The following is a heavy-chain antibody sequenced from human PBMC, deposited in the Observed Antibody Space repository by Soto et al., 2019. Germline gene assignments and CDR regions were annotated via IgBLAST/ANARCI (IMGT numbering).Heavy chain of an antibody. V-gene: IGHV4-39*01. Sequence: SETLSLTCTVSGGSISSSSYYWGWIRQPPGKGLEWIGSIYYSGSTYYNPSLKSRVTISVDTSKNQFSLKLSSVTAADTDVYYCARHRFDYYGSGRGSSGTNYFDYWGQGTLVTVSS. CDR1: GGSISSSSYY. J-gene: IGHJ4*02. D-gene: IGHD3-10*01. CDR3: ARHRFDYYGSGRGSSGTNYFDY. CDR2: IYYSGST.